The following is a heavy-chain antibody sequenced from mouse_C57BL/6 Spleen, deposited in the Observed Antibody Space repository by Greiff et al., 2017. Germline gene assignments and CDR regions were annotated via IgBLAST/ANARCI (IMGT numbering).Heavy chain of an antibody. D-gene: IGHD1-2*01. J-gene: IGHJ4*01. CDR3: ARKLSSTAQYYYAMDY. CDR1: GYTFTSYW. CDR2: IDPSDSYT. Sequence: QVQLQQSGAELVMPGASVKLSCKASGYTFTSYWMHWVKQRPGQGLEWIGEIDPSDSYTNYNQKFKGKSTLTVDKSSSTAYMQLSSLTSEDSAVYYCARKLSSTAQYYYAMDYWGQGTSVTVSS. V-gene: IGHV1-69*01.